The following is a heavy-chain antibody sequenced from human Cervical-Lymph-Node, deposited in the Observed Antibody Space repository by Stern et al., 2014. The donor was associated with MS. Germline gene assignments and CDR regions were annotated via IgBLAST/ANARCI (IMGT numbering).Heavy chain of an antibody. CDR2: ISSDGNTK. CDR3: ARDGRPV. V-gene: IGHV3-30-3*01. J-gene: IGHJ4*02. CDR1: GFTFSAFA. Sequence: VQLEESGGGVVQPGRSLGLSCAASGFTFSAFALHWVRQAHGQGREWVAVISSDGNTKFYADSVKGRFTISRDNSKNALCLQMNSLKIEDTAVYYCARDGRPVWGQGTLVAVSS.